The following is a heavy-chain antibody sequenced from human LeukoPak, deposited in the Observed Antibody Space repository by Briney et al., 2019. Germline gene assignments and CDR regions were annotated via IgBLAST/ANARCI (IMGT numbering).Heavy chain of an antibody. D-gene: IGHD2-15*01. CDR1: GFTVSNNY. V-gene: IGHV3-66*01. CDR3: ARGGYCSGGNCYGYFDY. J-gene: IGHJ4*02. Sequence: QPGGSLRLSCAASGFTVSNNYMSWVRQAPGKGLEWVSVIYSGGTTYYADSVKGRSTISRDNSKNTLYLLMNSLRAEDTAVYYCARGGYCSGGNCYGYFDYWGQGTLVTVSS. CDR2: IYSGGTT.